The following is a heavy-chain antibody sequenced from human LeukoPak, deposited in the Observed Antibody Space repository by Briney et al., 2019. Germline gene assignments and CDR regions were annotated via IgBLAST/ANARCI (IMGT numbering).Heavy chain of an antibody. J-gene: IGHJ6*03. CDR1: GFTVSSNY. CDR3: ARAGDTAMAYYMDV. Sequence: GGSLRLSCAASGFTVSSNYMSWVRQAPGKGLEWVSVIYSGGSTYYADSVKGRFTISRDNSKNTLYLQMNSLRAEDTAVYYCARAGDTAMAYYMDVWGKGTTVTVSS. CDR2: IYSGGST. D-gene: IGHD5-18*01. V-gene: IGHV3-66*01.